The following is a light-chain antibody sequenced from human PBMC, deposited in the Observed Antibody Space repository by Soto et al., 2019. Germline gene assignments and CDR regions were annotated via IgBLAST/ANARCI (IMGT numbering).Light chain of an antibody. J-gene: IGKJ2*01. V-gene: IGKV1-39*01. Sequence: DIQMTQSPSSLSASVGDKVSITCRASQGISTSLNWYQHKQGKAPNLLIYGASSSQSVVPSRFSGSGSGTDFIRTITGLQPEDFATYYCQQSYISPPTFGQGTKLEI. CDR3: QQSYISPPT. CDR2: GAS. CDR1: QGISTS.